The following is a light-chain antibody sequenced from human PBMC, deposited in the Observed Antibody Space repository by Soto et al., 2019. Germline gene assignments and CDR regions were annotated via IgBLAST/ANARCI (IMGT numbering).Light chain of an antibody. J-gene: IGKJ1*01. CDR2: AAS. CDR3: QQPSSYTVT. Sequence: IQLTQSPSSLSASVGDRVTITCRASQDIGIYLAWYQQKPGKAPNLLIYAASSLQRGVPSRFSGSGSGTDFTLTIRSQQPEDFATYHCQQPSSYTVTFGQGT. CDR1: QDIGIY. V-gene: IGKV1-9*01.